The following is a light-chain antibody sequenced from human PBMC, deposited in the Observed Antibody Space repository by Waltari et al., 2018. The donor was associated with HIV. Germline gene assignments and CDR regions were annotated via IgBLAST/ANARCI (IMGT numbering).Light chain of an antibody. CDR1: VLAKKY. CDR2: KDS. Sequence: SYELTQPSSVSVSPGQTARITCSGAVLAKKYARWFQQKPGQAPVLVIYKDSERPAGIPERFSGSSSGTTVTLTISGAQVEDEADYYCYSAADNNYVFGTGTKVTVL. CDR3: YSAADNNYV. J-gene: IGLJ1*01. V-gene: IGLV3-27*01.